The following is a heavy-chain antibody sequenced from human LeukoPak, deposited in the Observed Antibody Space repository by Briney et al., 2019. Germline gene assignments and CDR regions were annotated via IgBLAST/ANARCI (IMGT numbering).Heavy chain of an antibody. Sequence: SETLSLTCTVSGGSISNYYWYWMRQPPGKGLEWIGYIYYSGSTNYNPTLKSRVTISVDTSKNQFSLKLSSVTAADTAVYYCAKGGPEASAGLSWFDPWGQGTLVTVSS. CDR1: GGSISNYY. J-gene: IGHJ5*02. D-gene: IGHD1-14*01. V-gene: IGHV4-59*01. CDR2: IYYSGST. CDR3: AKGGPEASAGLSWFDP.